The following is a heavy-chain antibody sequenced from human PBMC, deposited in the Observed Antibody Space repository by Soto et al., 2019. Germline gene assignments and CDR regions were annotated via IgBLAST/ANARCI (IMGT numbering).Heavy chain of an antibody. V-gene: IGHV3-74*01. CDR2: INSDGSST. Sequence: GSLRLSCAASGFTFSSYWMHWVRQAPGKGLVWVSRINSDGSSTSYADSVKGRFTISRDNAKNTLYLQMNSLRAEDTAVYYCARDGPSYYDYVWGSYQKAFDIWGQGTMVTVSS. CDR3: ARDGPSYYDYVWGSYQKAFDI. J-gene: IGHJ3*02. CDR1: GFTFSSYW. D-gene: IGHD3-16*01.